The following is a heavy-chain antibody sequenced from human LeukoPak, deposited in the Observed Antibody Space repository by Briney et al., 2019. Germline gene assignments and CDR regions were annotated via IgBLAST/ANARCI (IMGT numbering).Heavy chain of an antibody. CDR3: ATVAYDGSGYYYAFDY. CDR1: GYTLTELS. J-gene: IGHJ4*01. D-gene: IGHD3-22*01. V-gene: IGHV1-24*01. CDR2: FDPEDGET. Sequence: ASVKVSCKVSGYTLTELSMHWVRQAPGKGLEWMGGFDPEDGETIYAQKFQGRVTMTEDTSTDTAYMELSSLRSEDTAVYYCATVAYDGSGYYYAFDYWGQGTLVTVSS.